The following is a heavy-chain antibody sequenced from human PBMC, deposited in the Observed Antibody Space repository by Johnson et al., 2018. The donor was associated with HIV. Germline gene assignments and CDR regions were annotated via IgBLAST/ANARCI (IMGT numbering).Heavy chain of an antibody. CDR1: GFTFSSYA. CDR3: ARDGKYSSIGPDAFDV. Sequence: VQLVESGGGVVQPGRSLRLSCAASGFTFSSYAMHWVRQAPGKGLQWVAVMSFDETNSYDSDSVDVKGRFTISRDNSKNTLYLQMNSLRAEDTAVYFCARDGKYSSIGPDAFDVWGQGTMVAVSS. J-gene: IGHJ3*01. CDR2: MSFDETNS. V-gene: IGHV3-30-3*01. D-gene: IGHD6-13*01.